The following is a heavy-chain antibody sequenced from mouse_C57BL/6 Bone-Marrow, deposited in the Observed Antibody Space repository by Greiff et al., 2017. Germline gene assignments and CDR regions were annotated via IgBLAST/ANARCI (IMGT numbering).Heavy chain of an antibody. D-gene: IGHD1-1*01. J-gene: IGHJ4*01. CDR3: ASHYYGSISYYAMDY. CDR1: GYSFTSYY. CDR2: IYPGSGNT. V-gene: IGHV1-66*01. Sequence: VMLVESGPELVKPGASVKISCKASGYSFTSYYIHWVKQRPGQGLEWIGWIYPGSGNTKYNEKFKGKATLTADTSSSTAYMQLSSLTSEDSAVYYCASHYYGSISYYAMDYWGQGTSVTVSS.